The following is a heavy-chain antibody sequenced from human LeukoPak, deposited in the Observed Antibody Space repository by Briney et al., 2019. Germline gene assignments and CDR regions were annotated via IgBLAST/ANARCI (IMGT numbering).Heavy chain of an antibody. CDR1: GFTFSSNA. J-gene: IGHJ4*02. D-gene: IGHD2/OR15-2a*01. V-gene: IGHV3-23*01. CDR2: IVDSGGVT. Sequence: GGSLRLSCAASGFTFSSNAMTWVRQAPGKGLEWVSSIVDSGGVTYYADSVKGRFIISRDNSKNTLYLQMNSLRVEDTAIYYCARGVLVWGQGTLVTVSS. CDR3: ARGVLV.